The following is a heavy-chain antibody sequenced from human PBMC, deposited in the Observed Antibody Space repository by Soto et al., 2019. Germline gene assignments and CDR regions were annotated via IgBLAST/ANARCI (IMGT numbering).Heavy chain of an antibody. Sequence: PSETLSLTCTVSGGSISSSSYYWGWIRQPPGKGLEWIGSIYYSGSTYYNPSLKSRVTISVDTPKNQFSLKLSSVTAADTAVYYCARHVFARGTYRYYYYMDVWGKGTTVTVSS. V-gene: IGHV4-39*01. J-gene: IGHJ6*03. CDR3: ARHVFARGTYRYYYYMDV. D-gene: IGHD3-10*02. CDR2: IYYSGST. CDR1: GGSISSSSYY.